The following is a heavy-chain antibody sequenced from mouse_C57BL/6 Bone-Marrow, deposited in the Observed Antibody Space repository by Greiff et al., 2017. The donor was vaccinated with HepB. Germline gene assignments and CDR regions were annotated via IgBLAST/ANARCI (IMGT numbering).Heavy chain of an antibody. J-gene: IGHJ2*01. D-gene: IGHD4-1*01. CDR3: AGGGRLGFDY. Sequence: QVQLQQSGAELLRPGSSVKLSCKASGNTFTSYWMDGVKQRPGQGLEWIGNIYPSDSETHYNQKFKDKATLTVDKSSSTAYMQLSSLTSEDSAVYYCAGGGRLGFDYWGQGTTLTVSS. V-gene: IGHV1-61*01. CDR1: GNTFTSYW. CDR2: IYPSDSET.